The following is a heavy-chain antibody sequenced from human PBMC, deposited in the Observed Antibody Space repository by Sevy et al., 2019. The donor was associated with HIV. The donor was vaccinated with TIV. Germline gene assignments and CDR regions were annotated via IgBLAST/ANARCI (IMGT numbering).Heavy chain of an antibody. Sequence: ASVKVSCKASGYSFTGFYIHWMRQAPGQGLEWMGWINPNNGVAKYAQKYQGRVTMTRDTSATTTYMELTSLRSDDTAMYYCVRGYFGSGSYRLLYWGQGAPVTVSS. CDR2: INPNNGVA. J-gene: IGHJ4*02. CDR3: VRGYFGSGSYRLLY. D-gene: IGHD3-10*01. CDR1: GYSFTGFY. V-gene: IGHV1-2*02.